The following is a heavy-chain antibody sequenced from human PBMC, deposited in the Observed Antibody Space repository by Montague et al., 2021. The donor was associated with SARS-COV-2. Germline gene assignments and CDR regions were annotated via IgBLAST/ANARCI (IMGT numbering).Heavy chain of an antibody. V-gene: IGHV4-39*01. CDR2: IYYSGST. CDR3: ARKEMKYSSIWSTGGNWFDP. Sequence: SETLSLTCTVSGGSISSSSYYWGWIRQPPGKGLEWIGSIYYSGSTXYNPSLKSRVTISVDTSKNQFSLKLSSVTAADTAVYYCARKEMKYSSIWSTGGNWFDPWGQGTLVTVPS. J-gene: IGHJ5*02. CDR1: GGSISSSSYY. D-gene: IGHD6-13*01.